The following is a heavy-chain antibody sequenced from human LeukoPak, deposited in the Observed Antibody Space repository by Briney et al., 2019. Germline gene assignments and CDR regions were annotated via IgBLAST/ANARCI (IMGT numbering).Heavy chain of an antibody. CDR2: IYSGGST. CDR1: GFTVSSNY. Sequence: GGSLRLSCAASGFTVSSNYMSWVRQAPGKGLEWVSVIYSGGSTYYADSVKGRFTICRDNSKNTLYLQMNSLRAEDTAVYYCAIGQSYSIYPLGYWGQETLVTVSS. CDR3: AIGQSYSIYPLGY. V-gene: IGHV3-53*01. J-gene: IGHJ4*02. D-gene: IGHD4-11*01.